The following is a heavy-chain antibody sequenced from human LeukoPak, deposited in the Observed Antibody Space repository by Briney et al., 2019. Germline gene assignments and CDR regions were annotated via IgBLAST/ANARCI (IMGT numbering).Heavy chain of an antibody. D-gene: IGHD6-19*01. Sequence: PSETLSLTCTVSGGSISSGENYWNWIRQPPGKGLEWIGYISNSGSTDYSPSLKSRVTISIDTSKNQFSLKLSSVTAADTAVYYCARVGTGAVAGKRWFDPWGQGTLVTVSS. J-gene: IGHJ5*02. CDR2: ISNSGST. CDR3: ARVGTGAVAGKRWFDP. V-gene: IGHV4-30-4*02. CDR1: GGSISSGENY.